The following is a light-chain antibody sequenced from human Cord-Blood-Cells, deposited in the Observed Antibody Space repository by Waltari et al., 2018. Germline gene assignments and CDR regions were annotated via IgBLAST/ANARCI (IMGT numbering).Light chain of an antibody. J-gene: IGKJ1*01. CDR2: DAS. CDR3: QQRSNWWT. Sequence: IVLTQSPATLSLSPGERATLSCRASQSVSSYLAWYQQKPGQAPRLLIYDASNRATGIPARFSGSGSGTDFTLPISSLEPEDFAVYYCQQRSNWWTFGQGTKVEIK. CDR1: QSVSSY. V-gene: IGKV3-11*01.